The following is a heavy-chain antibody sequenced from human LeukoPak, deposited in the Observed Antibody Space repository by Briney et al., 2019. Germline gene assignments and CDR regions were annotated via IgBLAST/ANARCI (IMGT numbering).Heavy chain of an antibody. Sequence: PSQTLSLTCADSGGSISSGGYSWSWIRQPPGTGLEWIGYIYHSGSTYYNPSLKSRVTISVDRSKNQFSLKLSSVTAADTAVYYCARGGITGFDPWGQGTLVTVSS. CDR3: ARGGITGFDP. V-gene: IGHV4-30-2*01. D-gene: IGHD1-14*01. CDR1: GGSISSGGYS. J-gene: IGHJ5*02. CDR2: IYHSGST.